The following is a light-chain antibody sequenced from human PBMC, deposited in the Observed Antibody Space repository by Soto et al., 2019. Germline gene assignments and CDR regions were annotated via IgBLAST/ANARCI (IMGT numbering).Light chain of an antibody. Sequence: EIVMTQSPATLSVSPGERATLSCRASQSVSSNLAWYQQKPGQAPRLLIYGASTRATGIPDRFSCSGSGTEFTLTISSLQSEYFAVYYCQQYNNWLPWTFGQGTKVEIK. CDR2: GAS. V-gene: IGKV3-15*01. CDR1: QSVSSN. CDR3: QQYNNWLPWT. J-gene: IGKJ1*01.